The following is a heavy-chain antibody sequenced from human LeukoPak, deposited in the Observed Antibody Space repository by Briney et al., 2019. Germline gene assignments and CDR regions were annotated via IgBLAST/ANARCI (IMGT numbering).Heavy chain of an antibody. V-gene: IGHV4-4*07. J-gene: IGHJ6*02. Sequence: PSETLSLTCTVSGGSISSYYWSWIRQPAGKGLGWIGRIYTSGSTNYNPSLKSRVTMSVDTSKNQFSLKLSSVTAADTAVYYCAREPYYYYGMDVWGQGTTVTVSS. CDR3: AREPYYYYGMDV. CDR1: GGSISSYY. CDR2: IYTSGST.